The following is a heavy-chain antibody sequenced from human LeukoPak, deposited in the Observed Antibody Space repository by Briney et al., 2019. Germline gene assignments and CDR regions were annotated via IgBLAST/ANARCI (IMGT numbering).Heavy chain of an antibody. CDR3: ARETGRWAYAFDI. V-gene: IGHV4-61*02. J-gene: IGHJ3*02. CDR2: IYTSGST. D-gene: IGHD5-24*01. CDR1: GGSISSGSYY. Sequence: SETLSLTCTVSGGSISSGSYYWSWIRQPAGKGLEWIGRIYTSGSTNYNPSLKSRVTISVDTSKNQFSLKLSSVTAADTAVYYCARETGRWAYAFDIWGQGTMVTVSS.